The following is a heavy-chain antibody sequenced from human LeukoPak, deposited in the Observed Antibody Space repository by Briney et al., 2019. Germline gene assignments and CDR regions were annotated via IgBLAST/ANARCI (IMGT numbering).Heavy chain of an antibody. CDR3: ARAKLYYYDTSGYYSGFDY. D-gene: IGHD3-22*01. Sequence: PGGSLRLSCSASGFTFTSYEMNWVRQAPGKGLEWVSYISSSGSTIYYADSVKGRFTISRGNAKNSLYLQMNSLRAEDTAVYYCARAKLYYYDTSGYYSGFDYWGQGTLVTVSS. CDR1: GFTFTSYE. J-gene: IGHJ4*02. CDR2: ISSSGSTI. V-gene: IGHV3-48*03.